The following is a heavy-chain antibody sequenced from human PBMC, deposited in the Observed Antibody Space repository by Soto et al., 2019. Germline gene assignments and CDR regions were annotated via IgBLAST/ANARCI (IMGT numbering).Heavy chain of an antibody. V-gene: IGHV4-31*03. Sequence: KASETLSLTCTVSDDSLTTNKYAWTWIRQNPEKGLEWIGYVYSNGNTRSSPSLQSRVSMSVDTSKSHFSLRLSSVTAADTAVYFCARASYFRPSGSYYFVSWGQGTPVTVSS. CDR3: ARASYFRPSGSYYFVS. CDR2: VYSNGNT. J-gene: IGHJ4*02. CDR1: DDSLTTNKYA. D-gene: IGHD3-10*01.